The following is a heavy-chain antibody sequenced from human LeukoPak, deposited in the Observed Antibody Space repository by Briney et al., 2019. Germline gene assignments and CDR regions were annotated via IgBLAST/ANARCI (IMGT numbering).Heavy chain of an antibody. CDR1: GFTFSSYE. CDR3: ARSPSSYFRFGELLPYYFDY. Sequence: PGGSLRLSCAASGFTFSSYEMNWARQAPGKGLEWVSYISSSGSTIYYADSVEGRFTISRDNAKNSLYLQMNSLRAEDTAVYYCARSPSSYFRFGELLPYYFDYWGQGTLVTVSS. D-gene: IGHD3-10*01. J-gene: IGHJ4*02. CDR2: ISSSGSTI. V-gene: IGHV3-48*03.